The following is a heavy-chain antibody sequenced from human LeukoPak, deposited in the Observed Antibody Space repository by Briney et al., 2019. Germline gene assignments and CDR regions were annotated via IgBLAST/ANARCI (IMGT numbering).Heavy chain of an antibody. CDR3: AKGTSSSWYYFDY. D-gene: IGHD6-13*01. V-gene: IGHV3-23*01. CDR1: GFTFSSYA. J-gene: IGHJ4*02. Sequence: PGGSLRLSCAASGFTFSSYAMSWVRQAPGKGLEWVSAISGSGGSTYYADSVKGRFTIFRDNSKNTLYLQMNSLRAEDTAVYYCAKGTSSSWYYFDYWGQGTLVTVSS. CDR2: ISGSGGST.